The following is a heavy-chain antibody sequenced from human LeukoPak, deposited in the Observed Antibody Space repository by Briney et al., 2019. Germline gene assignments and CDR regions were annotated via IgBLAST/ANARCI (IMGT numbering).Heavy chain of an antibody. D-gene: IGHD1-1*01. CDR1: GGSFSGYY. V-gene: IGHV4-34*01. CDR2: INHSGST. CDR3: ARHGKGGVAFDI. J-gene: IGHJ3*02. Sequence: SETLSLTCAVYGGSFSGYYWSWICQPPGKGLEWIGEINHSGSTNYNPSLKSRVTISVDTSKNQFSLKLSSVTAADTAVYYCARHGKGGVAFDIWGQGTMVTVSS.